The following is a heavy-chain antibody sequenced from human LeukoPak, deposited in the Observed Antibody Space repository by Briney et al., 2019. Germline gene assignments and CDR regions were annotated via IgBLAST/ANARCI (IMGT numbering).Heavy chain of an antibody. J-gene: IGHJ4*02. CDR2: ISINGGST. V-gene: IGHV3-64*04. CDR3: ARDPLH. CDR1: GFTFSSYA. Sequence: GGSLRLSCSASGFTFSSYAMHWVRQAPGKGLEYVSGISINGGSTDYADSVKGRFTISRDLSSNTVLLQMNSLRVEDTAMYYCARDPLHWGQGTLVTVSS.